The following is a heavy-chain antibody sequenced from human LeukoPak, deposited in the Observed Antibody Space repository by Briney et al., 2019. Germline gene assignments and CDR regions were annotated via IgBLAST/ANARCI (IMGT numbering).Heavy chain of an antibody. J-gene: IGHJ1*01. Sequence: GGSLRLSCAASGFTFSSYSMNWVRQAPGKGLEWVSSISSSSSYIYYADSVKGRFTISRDNSKNTLYLQMNSLRAEDTAVYYCAKDSVGATSAEYFQHWGQGTLVTVSS. V-gene: IGHV3-21*04. CDR3: AKDSVGATSAEYFQH. D-gene: IGHD1-26*01. CDR1: GFTFSSYS. CDR2: ISSSSSYI.